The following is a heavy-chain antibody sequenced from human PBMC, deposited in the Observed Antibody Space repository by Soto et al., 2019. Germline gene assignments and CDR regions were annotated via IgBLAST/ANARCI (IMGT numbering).Heavy chain of an antibody. Sequence: GGSLRLSCAASGFTFSSYSMNWVRQAPGKGLEWVSYISSSSSTIYYADSVKGRFTISRDNAKNSLYLQMNSLRAEETVVYYCAREYGFMVRETIYFDYWGRGTLVRVSS. CDR2: ISSSSSTI. J-gene: IGHJ4*02. CDR3: AREYGFMVRETIYFDY. V-gene: IGHV3-48*01. CDR1: GFTFSSYS. D-gene: IGHD3-10*01.